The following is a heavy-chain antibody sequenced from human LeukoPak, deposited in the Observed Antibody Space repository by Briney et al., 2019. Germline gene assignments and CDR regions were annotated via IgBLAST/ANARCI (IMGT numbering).Heavy chain of an antibody. CDR2: ISAYNGNT. CDR1: GYTFTSYG. Sequence: GASVKVSCKASGYTFTSYGISWVRQAPGQGLEWMGWISAYNGNTNYAQKLQGRVTMTTDTSTSTAYMELRSLRSDDTAVYYCARSSAKAISSLTSYWGQGTLVTVSS. J-gene: IGHJ4*02. D-gene: IGHD6-6*01. V-gene: IGHV1-18*01. CDR3: ARSSAKAISSLTSY.